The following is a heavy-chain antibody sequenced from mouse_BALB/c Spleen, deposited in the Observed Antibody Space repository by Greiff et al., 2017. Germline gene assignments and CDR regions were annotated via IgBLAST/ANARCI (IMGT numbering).Heavy chain of an antibody. CDR1: GYTFTSYW. D-gene: IGHD2-3*01. Sequence: QVQLQQPGAELVRPGASVKLSCKASGYTFTSYWINWVKQRPGQGLEWIGNIYPSDSYTNYNQKFKDKATLTVDKSSSTAYMQLSSPTSEDSAVYYGTRGGWLLREWYFDVWGAGTTVTVSS. CDR3: TRGGWLLREWYFDV. CDR2: IYPSDSYT. J-gene: IGHJ1*01. V-gene: IGHV1-69*02.